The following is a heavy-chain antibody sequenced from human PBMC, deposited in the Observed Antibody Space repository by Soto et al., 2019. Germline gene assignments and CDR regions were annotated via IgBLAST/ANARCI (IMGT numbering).Heavy chain of an antibody. CDR2: IIPILGIA. V-gene: IGHV1-69*02. CDR1: GGTFSSYT. Sequence: QVQLVQSGAEVKKPGSSVKVSCKASGGTFSSYTISWVRQAPGQGLEWMGRIIPILGIANYAQKFQGRVTITADKSTSTAYMELSSLRSEDTAVYYCARSGDSSGFTKPNFDYWGQGTLVTVSS. J-gene: IGHJ4*02. D-gene: IGHD3-22*01. CDR3: ARSGDSSGFTKPNFDY.